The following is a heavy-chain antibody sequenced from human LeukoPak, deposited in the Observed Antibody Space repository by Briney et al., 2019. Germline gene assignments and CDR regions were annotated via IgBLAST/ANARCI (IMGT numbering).Heavy chain of an antibody. D-gene: IGHD1-26*01. CDR1: GFTVSSNY. V-gene: IGHV3-53*01. CDR3: ARGLMWELGDY. CDR2: IYSGGST. J-gene: IGHJ4*02. Sequence: GGSLRLSCAASGFTVSSNYMSWVRQAPGKGLEWVSVIYSGGSTYYADSVKGRFTISRDNSKNTLYLQMDSLRAEDTAVYYCARGLMWELGDYWGQGTLVTVSS.